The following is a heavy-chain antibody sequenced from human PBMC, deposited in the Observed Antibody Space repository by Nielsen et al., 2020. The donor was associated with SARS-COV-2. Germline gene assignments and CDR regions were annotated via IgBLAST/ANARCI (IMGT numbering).Heavy chain of an antibody. CDR3: ARDLRLGQQLLDD. Sequence: GGSLRLSCAVSGFTFSDYYMSWVRQAPGKGLEWVAYISSTRRSTKYADSVKGRFTISRDNAKNSLYLQMNSLRVEDTAVYYCARDLRLGQQLLDDWGQGILVTV. CDR2: ISSTRRST. J-gene: IGHJ4*02. D-gene: IGHD6-13*01. CDR1: GFTFSDYY. V-gene: IGHV3-11*05.